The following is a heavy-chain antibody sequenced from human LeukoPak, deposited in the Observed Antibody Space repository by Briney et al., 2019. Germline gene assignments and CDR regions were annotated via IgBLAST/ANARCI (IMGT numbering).Heavy chain of an antibody. J-gene: IGHJ4*02. CDR2: INHSGST. CDR1: GGSSSGYY. V-gene: IGHV4-34*01. D-gene: IGHD2-21*02. CDR3: ARASTYCGGDCYTGIFDY. Sequence: PSETLSLTCAVYGGSSSGYYWSWIRQPPGKGLEWIGEINHSGSTNYNPSLKSRVTISVDTSKNQFSLKLSSVTAADTAVYYCARASTYCGGDCYTGIFDYWGQGTLVTVSS.